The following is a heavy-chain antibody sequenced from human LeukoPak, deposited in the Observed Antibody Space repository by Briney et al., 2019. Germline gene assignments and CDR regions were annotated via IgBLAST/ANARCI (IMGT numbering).Heavy chain of an antibody. Sequence: GGSLRLSCAASGFPFSDYYMSWIRQAPGKGLEWVSYISRSSTTMFYADSVKGRFSISRDNAKNSLFLHMNNLRAEDTAVYHCASRIGSATGTVFDSWGRGTLVT. CDR1: GFPFSDYY. CDR3: ASRIGSATGTVFDS. V-gene: IGHV3-11*01. J-gene: IGHJ4*02. D-gene: IGHD6-13*01. CDR2: ISRSSTTM.